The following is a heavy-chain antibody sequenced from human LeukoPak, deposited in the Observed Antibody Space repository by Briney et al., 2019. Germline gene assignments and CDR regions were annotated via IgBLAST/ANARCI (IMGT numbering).Heavy chain of an antibody. CDR2: IIPIFGTA. CDR1: GGTFSSYA. D-gene: IGHD4-11*01. CDR3: ARGLHLIPLPTN. V-gene: IGHV1-69*06. Sequence: GSSVKVSCKASGGTFSSYAISWVRRAPGQGLEWMGGIIPIFGTANYAQKFQGRVTITADKSTSTAYMELSSLRSEDTAVYYCARGLHLIPLPTNWGQGTLVTVSS. J-gene: IGHJ4*02.